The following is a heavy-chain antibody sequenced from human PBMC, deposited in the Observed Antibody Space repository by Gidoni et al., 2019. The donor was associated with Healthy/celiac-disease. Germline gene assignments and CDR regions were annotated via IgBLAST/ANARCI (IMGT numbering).Heavy chain of an antibody. V-gene: IGHV1-69*02. Sequence: QVQLVQSGAEVKKPGSSVKVSCKASGGTFSSYTISWVRQAPGQGLEWMGRIIPILGIANYAQKFQGRVTITADKSTSTAYMELSSLRSEDTAVYYCASRNYDITDPGWYFDLWGRGTLVTVSS. D-gene: IGHD3-9*01. CDR2: IIPILGIA. CDR1: GGTFSSYT. J-gene: IGHJ2*01. CDR3: ASRNYDITDPGWYFDL.